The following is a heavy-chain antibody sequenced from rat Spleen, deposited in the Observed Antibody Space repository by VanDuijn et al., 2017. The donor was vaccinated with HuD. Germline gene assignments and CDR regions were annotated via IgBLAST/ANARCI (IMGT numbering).Heavy chain of an antibody. D-gene: IGHD1-12*02. CDR2: ISISGGST. V-gene: IGHV5-46*01. CDR3: TRGYDGTYYYVNWFAY. CDR1: GFTFSSFP. J-gene: IGHJ3*01. Sequence: EVQLVESGGGLVQPGGSLKLSCAASGFTFSSFPMAWVRQAPTKGLEWVATISISGGSTYYRDSVKGRFTISRDNAKSTLYLQMNSLRSEDTATYYCTRGYDGTYYYVNWFAYWGQGTLVTVSS.